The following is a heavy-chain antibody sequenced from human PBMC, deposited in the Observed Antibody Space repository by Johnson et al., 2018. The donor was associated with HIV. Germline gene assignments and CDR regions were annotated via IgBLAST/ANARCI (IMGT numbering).Heavy chain of an antibody. V-gene: IGHV3-66*01. D-gene: IGHD6-13*01. CDR2: IYSDSDT. CDR3: AKGSSSWPNDAFDI. Sequence: EVQVVESGGGLVQPGGSLRLSCAASGFTVSYNYMNWVRQAPGKGLEWVSIIYSDSDTYYADSVKGRFTISRDNSKNTLYLQMNSLRAEDTAVYYCAKGSSSWPNDAFDIWGQGTMVTVSS. CDR1: GFTVSYNY. J-gene: IGHJ3*02.